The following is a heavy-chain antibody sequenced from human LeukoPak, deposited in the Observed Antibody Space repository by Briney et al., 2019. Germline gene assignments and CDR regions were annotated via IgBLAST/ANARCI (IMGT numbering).Heavy chain of an antibody. J-gene: IGHJ6*02. V-gene: IGHV1-2*02. CDR2: INPNSGGT. Sequence: GASVKVSCKASGYTFTGYYMHWVRQAPGQGLEWMGWINPNSGGTNYAQKFQGRVTMTRDTSISTAYMELSRLRSDDTAVYYCAREGSSGPYYYYGMDVWGQGTTVTVSS. D-gene: IGHD6-19*01. CDR3: AREGSSGPYYYYGMDV. CDR1: GYTFTGYY.